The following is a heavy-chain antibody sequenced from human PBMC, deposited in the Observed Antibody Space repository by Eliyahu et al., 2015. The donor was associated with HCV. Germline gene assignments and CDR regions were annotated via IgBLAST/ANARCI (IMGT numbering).Heavy chain of an antibody. CDR2: INYSGST. J-gene: IGHJ4*02. V-gene: IGHV4-31*03. CDR3: EGAGGH. D-gene: IGHD1-1*01. CDR1: GVSVSSGGHY. Sequence: QLQLQESGPGLVKPSETLSLTCTVSGVSVSSGGHYWSWYRQYPGKGLEWIAYINYSGSTSYNPSLKSRVTISVDTSKNQFSLKVSSVTAADTAVYYCEGAGGHWGQGTLVTVSS.